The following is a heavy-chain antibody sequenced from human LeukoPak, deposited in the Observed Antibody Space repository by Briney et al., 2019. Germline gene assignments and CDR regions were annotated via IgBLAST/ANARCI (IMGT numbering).Heavy chain of an antibody. Sequence: SETLSLTCTVSGVSISSYYWSWIRQPAGKGLEWIGRINTSGSTKYNPSLKSRVIMSVDTSKNQFSLKLSSVTAADTAVYYCARDLYRYCTGGSCRQFDYWGQGTLVTVSS. CDR1: GVSISSYY. J-gene: IGHJ4*02. D-gene: IGHD2-15*01. V-gene: IGHV4-4*07. CDR2: INTSGST. CDR3: ARDLYRYCTGGSCRQFDY.